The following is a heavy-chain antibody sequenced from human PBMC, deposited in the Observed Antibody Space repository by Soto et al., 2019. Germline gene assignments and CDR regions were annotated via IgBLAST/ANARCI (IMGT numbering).Heavy chain of an antibody. V-gene: IGHV3-23*01. J-gene: IGHJ6*02. CDR2: ISGSGGST. CDR3: AKDNYDFAGTDYYYGMDV. CDR1: GFTFSSYA. D-gene: IGHD3-3*01. Sequence: GGSLRLSCAASGFTFSSYAMSWVRQDPGKGLEWVSAISGSGGSTYYADSVKGRFTISRDNSKNTLYPQMNSLRAEDTAVYYCAKDNYDFAGTDYYYGMDVWGQGTTVTVSS.